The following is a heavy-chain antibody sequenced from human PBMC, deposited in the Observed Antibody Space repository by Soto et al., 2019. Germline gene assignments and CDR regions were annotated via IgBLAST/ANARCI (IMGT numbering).Heavy chain of an antibody. CDR3: VRGGADKPLALEY. CDR2: IHRDGSST. Sequence: LRLSCAASGFSFSRYWMHWVRQAPWKGLVWVSHIHRDGSSTDYADSVKGRFTISRDNAKNTLYLQVNSARVEDTAVYYCVRGGADKPLALEYWGQGTPVTVSS. CDR1: GFSFSRYW. J-gene: IGHJ4*02. V-gene: IGHV3-74*01. D-gene: IGHD1-26*01.